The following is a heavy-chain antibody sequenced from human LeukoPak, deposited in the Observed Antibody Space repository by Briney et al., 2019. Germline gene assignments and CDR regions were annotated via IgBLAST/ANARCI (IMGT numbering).Heavy chain of an antibody. CDR1: GFTFSSYG. J-gene: IGHJ6*02. CDR3: TRDLAAVPGPRMDV. V-gene: IGHV3-7*03. Sequence: GGSLRLSCAASGFTFSSYGMHWVRQAPGKGLEWVALINPDGSERYYVDSVKGRFTISRDNARNSLYLQMDSLRDDDTAMYFCTRDLAAVPGPRMDVWGQGTTVTVSS. CDR2: INPDGSER. D-gene: IGHD6-19*01.